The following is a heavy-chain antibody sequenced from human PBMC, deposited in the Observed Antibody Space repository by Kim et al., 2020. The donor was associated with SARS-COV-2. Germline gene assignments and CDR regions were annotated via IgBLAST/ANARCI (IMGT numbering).Heavy chain of an antibody. D-gene: IGHD6-13*01. V-gene: IGHV3-74*01. J-gene: IGHJ6*02. CDR3: ATHALQSISWYAWDV. Sequence: GGSLRLSCAASGFSFSTYWMHWVRQAPRKGPVWVSRINTDGSNIAYADSVRGRFTISRDNAKNTLYLQIHSLRADDTAVYYCATHALQSISWYAWDVWGHGTPVTVSS. CDR2: INTDGSNI. CDR1: GFSFSTYW.